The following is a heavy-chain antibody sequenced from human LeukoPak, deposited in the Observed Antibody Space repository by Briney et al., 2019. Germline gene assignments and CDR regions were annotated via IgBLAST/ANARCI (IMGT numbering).Heavy chain of an antibody. CDR3: ARERYCSSTSCYAFDY. Sequence: ASVKVSCRASGGTFSSYAISWVRQAPGQGLEWMGRIIPIFGTANYAQKFQGRVTITTEESTSTAYMELSSLRSEDTAVYYCARERYCSSTSCYAFDYWGQGTLVTVSS. D-gene: IGHD2-2*01. V-gene: IGHV1-69*05. J-gene: IGHJ4*02. CDR2: IIPIFGTA. CDR1: GGTFSSYA.